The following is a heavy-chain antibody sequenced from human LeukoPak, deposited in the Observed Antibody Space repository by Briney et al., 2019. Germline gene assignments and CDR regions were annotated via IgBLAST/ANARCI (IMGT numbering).Heavy chain of an antibody. CDR1: GVSISSSNNF. CDR3: ARGQVRGSSWYSPHLRPNDVFDI. V-gene: IGHV4-39*01. D-gene: IGHD6-13*01. Sequence: SETLSLTCTLSGVSISSSNNFWGWIRQPPGKGLEWIGSVHYSGTTYYIPSLKSRVTISVDTSKNQFSLKLSSVTAADTAVYYCARGQVRGSSWYSPHLRPNDVFDIWGQGTMVTVSS. J-gene: IGHJ3*02. CDR2: VHYSGTT.